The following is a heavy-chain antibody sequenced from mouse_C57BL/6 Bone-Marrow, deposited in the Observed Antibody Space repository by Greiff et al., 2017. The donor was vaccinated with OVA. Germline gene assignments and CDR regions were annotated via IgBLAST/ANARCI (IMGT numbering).Heavy chain of an antibody. V-gene: IGHV1-26*01. CDR3: APITLDY. J-gene: IGHJ2*01. CDR2: INPNNGGT. CDR1: GYTFTDYY. D-gene: IGHD1-1*01. Sequence: EVQLQQSGPELVKPGASVKISCKASGYTFTDYYMNWVKQSHGKSLEWIGDINPNNGGTSYNQKFKGKATLTVDKSSSTAYMELRSLTSEDSAVYYCAPITLDYWGQGTTLTVSS.